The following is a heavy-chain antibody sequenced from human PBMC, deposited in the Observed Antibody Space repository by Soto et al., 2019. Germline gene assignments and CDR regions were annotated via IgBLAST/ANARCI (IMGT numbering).Heavy chain of an antibody. CDR1: GGSISSSSYY. J-gene: IGHJ5*02. Sequence: PSETLSLTCTVSGGSISSSSYYWGWIRQPPGKGLEWIGSIYYSGSTYYNPSLKSRVTISVDTSKNQFSLKLSSVTAADTAVYYCPTIPPANSWFDPWGQGTLVTVSS. V-gene: IGHV4-39*01. D-gene: IGHD2-21*01. CDR3: PTIPPANSWFDP. CDR2: IYYSGST.